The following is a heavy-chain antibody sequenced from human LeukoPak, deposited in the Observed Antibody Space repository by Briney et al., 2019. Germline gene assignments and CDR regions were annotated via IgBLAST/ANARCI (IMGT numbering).Heavy chain of an antibody. V-gene: IGHV3-23*01. CDR1: GFAFSSQA. Sequence: GGSLRLSCAASGFAFSSQAMGWVRQAPGKGLEWVSVISDSGDTTYYADSVKGRFTISRDNSKNTLYLQMNSLRAEDTAVYYCARSRGAGPGAYFDYWGQGTLVTVTS. CDR3: ARSRGAGPGAYFDY. J-gene: IGHJ4*02. CDR2: ISDSGDTT. D-gene: IGHD6-19*01.